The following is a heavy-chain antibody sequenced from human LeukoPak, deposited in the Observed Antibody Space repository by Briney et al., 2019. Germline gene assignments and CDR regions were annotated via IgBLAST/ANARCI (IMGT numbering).Heavy chain of an antibody. J-gene: IGHJ3*02. D-gene: IGHD5-18*01. CDR1: GFTFSSYE. CDR2: ISSSGSTI. Sequence: PGGSLRLSCAASGFTFSSYEMNWVRQAPGKGLEWVSYISSSGSTIYYADSVKGRFTISRDNAKNSLYLQMNSLRAEDTAVYYCNVDTANEYAFDIWGQGTMVTVSS. V-gene: IGHV3-48*03. CDR3: NVDTANEYAFDI.